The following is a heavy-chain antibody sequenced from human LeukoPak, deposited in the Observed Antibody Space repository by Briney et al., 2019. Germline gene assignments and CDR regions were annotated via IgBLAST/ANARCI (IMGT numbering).Heavy chain of an antibody. CDR3: AILDYHFWPMDV. V-gene: IGHV3-23*01. CDR2: ISGSGGST. Sequence: GGSLRLSCAASGFTFSSYAMSWVRQAPGKGLEWVSAISGSGGSTYYADSVKGRFTISRDNSKNTLYLQMSSLRAKETAVYYCAILDYHFWPMDVWGQGTTVTVSS. J-gene: IGHJ6*02. CDR1: GFTFSSYA. D-gene: IGHD3-3*01.